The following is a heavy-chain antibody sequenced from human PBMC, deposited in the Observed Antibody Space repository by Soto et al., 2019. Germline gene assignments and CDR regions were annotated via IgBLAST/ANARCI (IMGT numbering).Heavy chain of an antibody. D-gene: IGHD3-3*01. CDR2: IHSDGSRT. V-gene: IGHV3-74*01. J-gene: IGHJ4*02. Sequence: GGSLRLSCAASGITFSTYWMDWVRQAPGKGLVWVSRIHSDGSRTSYADSVKGRFTISRDNAENMLYLQMNSLRAEDTAVYYCAKARAQYYDFWSGYPVDYWGQGT. CDR1: GITFSTYW. CDR3: AKARAQYYDFWSGYPVDY.